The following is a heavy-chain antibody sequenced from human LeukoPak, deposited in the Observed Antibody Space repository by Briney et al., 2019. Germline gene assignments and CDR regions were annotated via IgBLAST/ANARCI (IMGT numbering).Heavy chain of an antibody. CDR2: ISGSGGST. Sequence: PGGSLRLSCAASGFTFSSYAMSWVRQAPGKGLEWVSAISGSGGSTYYADSVKGRFTISRDNSKNTLYLQMNSLRPEDTAVYYCARGLAYYNDSTAYFLDYWGQGTLVTVSP. V-gene: IGHV3-23*01. CDR3: ARGLAYYNDSTAYFLDY. CDR1: GFTFSSYA. J-gene: IGHJ4*02. D-gene: IGHD3-22*01.